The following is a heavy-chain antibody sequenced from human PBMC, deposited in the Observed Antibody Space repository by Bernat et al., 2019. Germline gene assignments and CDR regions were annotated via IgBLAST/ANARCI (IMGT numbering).Heavy chain of an antibody. CDR1: GFTFSSYS. CDR3: ARDSDYDSSGYYYGMDV. J-gene: IGHJ6*02. Sequence: EVQLVESGGGLVQPGGSLRLSCAASGFTFSSYSMNWVRQAPGKGLEWVSYISSSSSTIYYADSVKGRFTISRDNAKNSLYLQMNSLRAEDTAVYYCARDSDYDSSGYYYGMDVWGQGTTVTVSS. CDR2: ISSSSSTI. V-gene: IGHV3-48*01. D-gene: IGHD3-22*01.